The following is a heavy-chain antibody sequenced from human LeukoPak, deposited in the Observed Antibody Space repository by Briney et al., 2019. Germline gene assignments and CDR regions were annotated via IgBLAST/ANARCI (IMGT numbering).Heavy chain of an antibody. CDR2: IKQDGSEI. Sequence: GGSLRLSCAASGFTFSNYWMGWVRQAPGKGLEWVANIKQDGSEIYYVDSVKGRFTISRDTAKDSLYLQMNSLRAEDTAVYYCARYRAHSGYDLYDYWGQGTLVTVSS. J-gene: IGHJ4*02. CDR3: ARYRAHSGYDLYDY. CDR1: GFTFSNYW. V-gene: IGHV3-7*01. D-gene: IGHD5-12*01.